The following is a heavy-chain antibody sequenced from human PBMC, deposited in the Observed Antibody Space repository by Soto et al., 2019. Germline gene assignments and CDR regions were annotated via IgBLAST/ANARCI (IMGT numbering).Heavy chain of an antibody. CDR1: GYTFTGYY. Sequence: QVQLVQSGAEVKKPGASVKVSCKASGYTFTGYYMHWVRQAPGQGLEWMGWINPNSGGTNYAQKFQGWVTMTRDTSXSXAYMELSRLRSDDTAVYYCARDRTMFGLGWYYGMDVWGQGTTVTVSS. D-gene: IGHD3-3*01. CDR2: INPNSGGT. V-gene: IGHV1-2*04. CDR3: ARDRTMFGLGWYYGMDV. J-gene: IGHJ6*02.